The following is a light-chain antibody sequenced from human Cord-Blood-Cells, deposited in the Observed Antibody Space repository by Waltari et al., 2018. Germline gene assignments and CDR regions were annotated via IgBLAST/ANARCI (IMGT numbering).Light chain of an antibody. CDR3: QSWDSRSML. Sequence: SYELTQPPSVSVSPGQTASITCSGDKLGDKYVCWYQQKPGQSPVLVIYQDSKRPSGIPERFSGSNSVNKATLTMSGTQAMNEGDYYCQSWDSRSMLFGGGTKLTVL. J-gene: IGLJ2*01. CDR1: KLGDKY. V-gene: IGLV3-1*01. CDR2: QDS.